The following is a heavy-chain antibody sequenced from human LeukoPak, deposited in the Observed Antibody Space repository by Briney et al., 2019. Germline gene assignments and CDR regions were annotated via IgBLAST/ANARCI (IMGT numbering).Heavy chain of an antibody. Sequence: SVKVSCKASGGTFSSYAISWVRQAPGQGVEWMGGIIPIFGTANYAQKFQGRVTITTDESTSTAYMELSSLRSEDTAVYYCAVPDSSGYYFAAFDIWGQGTMVTVSS. CDR1: GGTFSSYA. V-gene: IGHV1-69*05. J-gene: IGHJ3*02. CDR3: AVPDSSGYYFAAFDI. CDR2: IIPIFGTA. D-gene: IGHD3-22*01.